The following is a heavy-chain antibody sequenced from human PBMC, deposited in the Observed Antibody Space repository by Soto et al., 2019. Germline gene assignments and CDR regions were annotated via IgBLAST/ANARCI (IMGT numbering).Heavy chain of an antibody. V-gene: IGHV4-34*01. CDR2: INHSGST. Sequence: SETLSLTCAVYGVSFSGYYWSWIRQPPGKGLEWIGEINHSGSTNYNPSLKSRVTISVDTSKNQFSLKLSSVTAADTAVYYCARSSLGCTNGVCYIYVYYFDYWGQGTLVTVSS. D-gene: IGHD2-8*01. CDR1: GVSFSGYY. CDR3: ARSSLGCTNGVCYIYVYYFDY. J-gene: IGHJ4*02.